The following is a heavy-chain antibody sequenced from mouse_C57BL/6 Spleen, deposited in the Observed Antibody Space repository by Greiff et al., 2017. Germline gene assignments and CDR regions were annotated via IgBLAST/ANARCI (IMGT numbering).Heavy chain of an antibody. V-gene: IGHV1-50*01. Sequence: QVQLQQPGAELVKPGASVKLSCKASGYTFTSYWMQWVKQRPGQGLEWIGEIDPSDSYTNYNQKFKGKATLTVDTSSITAYMQLSSLTSEDSAVYYCARGLGREYFDYWGQGTTLTVSS. D-gene: IGHD4-1*01. CDR3: ARGLGREYFDY. CDR1: GYTFTSYW. CDR2: IDPSDSYT. J-gene: IGHJ2*01.